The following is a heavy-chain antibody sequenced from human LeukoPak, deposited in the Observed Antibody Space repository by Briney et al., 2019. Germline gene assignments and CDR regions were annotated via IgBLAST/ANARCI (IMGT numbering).Heavy chain of an antibody. D-gene: IGHD5-12*01. CDR1: GGSFSGYY. V-gene: IGHV4-34*01. J-gene: IGHJ4*02. Sequence: SETLSLTCAVYGGSFSGYYWSWIRQPPGKGLEWIGEINHSGSTNYNPSLKSRGTISVDTSKNQFSLKLSSVTAADTAVYYCSRVAGGYSGYDYPGGDYWGQGTLVTVSS. CDR3: SRVAGGYSGYDYPGGDY. CDR2: INHSGST.